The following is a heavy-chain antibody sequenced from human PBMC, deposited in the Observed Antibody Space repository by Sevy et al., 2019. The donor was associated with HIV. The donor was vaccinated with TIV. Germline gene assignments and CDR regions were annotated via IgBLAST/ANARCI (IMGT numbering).Heavy chain of an antibody. V-gene: IGHV4-59*01. CDR1: GGSISGNF. J-gene: IGHJ3*02. CDR2: IYYSGST. CDR3: ASGSGSYYDAFHI. Sequence: SETLSLTCSVSGGSISGNFWTWIRQPPGKGLEWIEYIYYSGSTNSNPSLKSRVSISLDTSKNQFSLRLNSVTAADTAVYYCASGSGSYYDAFHIWGQGTMVTVSS. D-gene: IGHD1-26*01.